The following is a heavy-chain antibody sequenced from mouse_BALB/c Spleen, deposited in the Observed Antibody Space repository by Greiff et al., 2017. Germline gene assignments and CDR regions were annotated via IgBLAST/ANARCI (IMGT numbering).Heavy chain of an antibody. CDR3: ARDYYGSSPFAY. J-gene: IGHJ3*01. V-gene: IGHV5-17*02. CDR1: GFTFSSFG. D-gene: IGHD1-1*01. Sequence: EVHLVESGGGLVQPGGSRKLSCAASGFTFSSFGMHWVRQAPEKGLAWVAYISSGSSTIYYADTVKGRFTISRDNPKNTLFLQMTSLRSEDTAMYYCARDYYGSSPFAYWGQGTLVTVSA. CDR2: ISSGSSTI.